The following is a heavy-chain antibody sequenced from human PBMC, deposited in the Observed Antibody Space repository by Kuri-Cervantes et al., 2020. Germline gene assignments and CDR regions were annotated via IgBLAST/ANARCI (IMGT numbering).Heavy chain of an antibody. CDR1: GFTFSSYA. CDR3: ARFMITFGGVIVSRYGMDV. D-gene: IGHD3-16*02. CDR2: ISYDGSNK. V-gene: IGHV3-30*14. Sequence: LSLTCAASGFTFSSYAMHWVRQAPGKGLEWVAVISYDGSNKYYADSVKGRFTISRDNSKNTLYLQMNSLRAEDTAVYYCARFMITFGGVIVSRYGMDVWGQGTTVTVSS. J-gene: IGHJ6*02.